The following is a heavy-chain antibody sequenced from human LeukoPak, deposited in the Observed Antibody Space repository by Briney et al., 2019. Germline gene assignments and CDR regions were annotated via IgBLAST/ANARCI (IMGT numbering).Heavy chain of an antibody. CDR2: ISYDGSNQ. CDR3: ARVGYSYGLDYFDY. V-gene: IGHV3-30*03. D-gene: IGHD5-18*01. J-gene: IGHJ4*02. CDR1: GFTLSNYG. Sequence: PGGSLRLSCSASGFTLSNYGMHWVRQAPGKGLEWVAVISYDGSNQYYADSVKGRFTISRDNAKNSLYLQMNSLRAEDTAVYYCARVGYSYGLDYFDYWGQGNLVTVSS.